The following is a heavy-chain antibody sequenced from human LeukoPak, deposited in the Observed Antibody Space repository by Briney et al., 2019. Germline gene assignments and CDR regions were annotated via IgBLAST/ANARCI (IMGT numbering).Heavy chain of an antibody. CDR2: VATGGTGP. D-gene: IGHD4-23*01. Sequence: GGSLRLSCAASGFTFSGYWMHWVRQAPGRGLVWVSRVATGGTGPSYADSVKGRFTISRDNAKNTLYLQMNSLSAEDTAVYFCARDMGPYGGSPGASWGQGTLVTVSP. V-gene: IGHV3-74*01. CDR1: GFTFSGYW. J-gene: IGHJ5*02. CDR3: ARDMGPYGGSPGAS.